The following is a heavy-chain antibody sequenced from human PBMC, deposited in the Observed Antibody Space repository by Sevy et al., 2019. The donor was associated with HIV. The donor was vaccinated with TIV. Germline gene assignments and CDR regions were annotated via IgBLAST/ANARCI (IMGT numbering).Heavy chain of an antibody. CDR1: GGSISSYY. CDR3: AREGYGDYTYFDY. V-gene: IGHV4-59*01. J-gene: IGHJ4*02. CDR2: IYYSGST. Sequence: SETLSLTCTVSGGSISSYYWSWIRQLPGKGLEWIGYIYYSGSTNYNPSLKSRVTISVDTSKNQFSLKLSSVTAADTAACYCAREGYGDYTYFDYWGQGTLVTVSS. D-gene: IGHD4-17*01.